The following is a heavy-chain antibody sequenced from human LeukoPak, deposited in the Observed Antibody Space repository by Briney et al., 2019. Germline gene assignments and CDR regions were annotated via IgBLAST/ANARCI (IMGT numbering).Heavy chain of an antibody. CDR1: GFTFSNYG. V-gene: IGHV3-23*01. D-gene: IGHD2-2*01. CDR2: ISGSGGNT. Sequence: GGSLRLSCAASGFTFSNYGMSWVRQAPGKGLEWVSAISGSGGNTYYADSVKGRFTISRDYSKNTLYLQMNSLRAEDTALYYCAREVSQPYYFDSWGQGTLVTVSS. CDR3: AREVSQPYYFDS. J-gene: IGHJ4*02.